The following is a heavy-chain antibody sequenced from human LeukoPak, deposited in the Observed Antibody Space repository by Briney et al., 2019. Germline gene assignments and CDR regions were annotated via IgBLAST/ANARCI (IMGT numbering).Heavy chain of an antibody. CDR3: ARRPTVTTPLTA. Sequence: GGSLRLSCAASGFTFNNYAMSWVRQAPGKGLEWVSGISGSGGSTFYADSVKGRFTISRDKSVNSVYLQMNSLRAEDTAVYYCARRPTVTTPLTAWGQGTLVTVSS. CDR1: GFTFNNYA. CDR2: ISGSGGST. D-gene: IGHD4-17*01. V-gene: IGHV3-23*01. J-gene: IGHJ5*02.